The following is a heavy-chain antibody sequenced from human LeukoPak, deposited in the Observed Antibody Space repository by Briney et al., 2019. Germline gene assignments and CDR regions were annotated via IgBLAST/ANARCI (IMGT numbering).Heavy chain of an antibody. CDR3: AGVAVAGTFFYFDY. Sequence: GGSLRLSCAASGFTFDDYGMSWVRQAPGKGLEWVSGINWNGGSTGYADSVKGRFTISRDNAKNSLYLQMNSLRAEDTALYYCAGVAVAGTFFYFDYWGQGTLVTVSS. CDR1: GFTFDDYG. D-gene: IGHD6-19*01. V-gene: IGHV3-20*04. CDR2: INWNGGST. J-gene: IGHJ4*02.